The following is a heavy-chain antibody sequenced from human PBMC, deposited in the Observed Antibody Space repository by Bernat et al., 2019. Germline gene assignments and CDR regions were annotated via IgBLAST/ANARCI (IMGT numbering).Heavy chain of an antibody. V-gene: IGHV3-48*03. CDR2: ISSSGSTI. D-gene: IGHD2-2*01. Sequence: EVQLVESGGGLVQPGGSLRLSCAASGFTFSSYEMNWVRQAPGKGLEWVSYISSSGSTIYYADSVKGRFTIFRDNAKNSLYLQMNSLRAEDTAVYYCARGRYCSSTSCYDAFDIWGQGTMVTVSS. CDR1: GFTFSSYE. CDR3: ARGRYCSSTSCYDAFDI. J-gene: IGHJ3*02.